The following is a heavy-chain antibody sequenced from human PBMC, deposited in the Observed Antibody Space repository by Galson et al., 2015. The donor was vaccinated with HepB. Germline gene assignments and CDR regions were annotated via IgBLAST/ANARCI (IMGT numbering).Heavy chain of an antibody. CDR2: INHSGST. Sequence: ETLSLTCAVYGGSFSGYYWSWIRQPPGKGLEWIGEINHSGSTNYNPSLKSRVTISVDTSKNQFSLKLSSVTAADTAVYYCARPRYQGHFDYWGQGTLVTVSS. V-gene: IGHV4-34*01. J-gene: IGHJ4*02. CDR1: GGSFSGYY. D-gene: IGHD3-9*01. CDR3: ARPRYQGHFDY.